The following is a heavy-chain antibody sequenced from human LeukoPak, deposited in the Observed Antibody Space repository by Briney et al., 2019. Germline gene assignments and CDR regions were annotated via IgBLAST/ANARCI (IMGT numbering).Heavy chain of an antibody. Sequence: PSEPLSLPCTVSGGSISSHYWSWLRQPPGKGREWIGYIYYSGSTNYNPSLKSRVTISVDTSKNQFSLKLSSVTAADTAVYYCARDDGYSSGWYVFDYWGQGTLVTVSS. CDR3: ARDDGYSSGWYVFDY. CDR2: IYYSGST. J-gene: IGHJ4*02. D-gene: IGHD6-19*01. CDR1: GGSISSHY. V-gene: IGHV4-59*11.